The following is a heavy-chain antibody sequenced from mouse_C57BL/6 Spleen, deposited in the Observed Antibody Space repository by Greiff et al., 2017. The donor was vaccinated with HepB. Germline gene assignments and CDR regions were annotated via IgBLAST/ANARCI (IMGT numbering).Heavy chain of an antibody. CDR1: GFTFSNYW. Sequence: EVQVVESGGGLVQPGGSMKLSCVASGFTFSNYWMNWVRQSPEKGLEWVAQIRLKSDNYATHYAESVKGRFTISRDDSKSSVYLQMNNLRAEDTGIYHCTDNWAFAYWGQGTLVTVSA. D-gene: IGHD4-1*02. V-gene: IGHV6-3*01. CDR3: TDNWAFAY. CDR2: IRLKSDNYAT. J-gene: IGHJ3*01.